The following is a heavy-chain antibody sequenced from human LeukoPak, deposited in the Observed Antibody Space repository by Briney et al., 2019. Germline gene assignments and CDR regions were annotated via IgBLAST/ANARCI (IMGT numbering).Heavy chain of an antibody. CDR3: ARGGDSTGYYVWFDP. CDR1: GFSFSDYG. V-gene: IGHV3-48*01. CDR2: ISSSRSTT. Sequence: GGSLRLSCAASGFSFSDYGMHWVRQAPGKGLEWVSYISSSRSTTYYADSVKGRFTISRDNAKNSLYLQMNSVRAEDTAVYYCARGGDSTGYYVWFDPWGQGTLVTVSS. D-gene: IGHD3-22*01. J-gene: IGHJ5*02.